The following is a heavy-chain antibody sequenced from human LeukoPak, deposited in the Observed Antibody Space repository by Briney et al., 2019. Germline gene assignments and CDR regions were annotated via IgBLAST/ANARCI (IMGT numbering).Heavy chain of an antibody. J-gene: IGHJ5*02. V-gene: IGHV3-7*03. CDR2: IKQDGSEK. D-gene: IGHD3-9*01. CDR3: VKGLYYDILTGNWFDP. CDR1: GFTFSSYW. Sequence: GGSLRLSCAASGFTFSSYWMSWVRQAPGKGLEWVAHIKQDGSEKYYVDSVKGRFTISRDNAKNSLYLEMNSLRAEDTAFYYCVKGLYYDILTGNWFDPWGQGTLVTVSS.